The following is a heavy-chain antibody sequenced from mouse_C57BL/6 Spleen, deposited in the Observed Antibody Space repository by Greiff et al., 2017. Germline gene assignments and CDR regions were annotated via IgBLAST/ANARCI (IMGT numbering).Heavy chain of an antibody. CDR3: ARSEHYYYGSSYPYYAMDY. CDR1: GYTFTSYW. J-gene: IGHJ4*01. V-gene: IGHV1-53*01. Sequence: VQLQQPGTELVKPGASVKLSCKASGYTFTSYWMHWVKQRPGQGLEWIGNINPSNGGTNYNEKFKSKATLTVDTSSSTAYMQLSSLTSEDSAVYYCARSEHYYYGSSYPYYAMDYWGQGTSVTVSS. CDR2: INPSNGGT. D-gene: IGHD1-1*01.